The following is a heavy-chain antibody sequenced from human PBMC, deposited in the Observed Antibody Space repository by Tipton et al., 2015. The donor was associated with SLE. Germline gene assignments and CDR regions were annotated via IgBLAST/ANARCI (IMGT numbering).Heavy chain of an antibody. D-gene: IGHD2-21*02. Sequence: LRLSCTVSGGSITSGGYYWNWIRQHPGKGLEWIGYISYTGTTYYNPSLKSRLTISIGPSKNQFSLNLNSVTAADTAVYFCARLWGPSDSYKWFDPWGQGTLVTVSS. CDR2: ISYTGTT. V-gene: IGHV4-31*03. J-gene: IGHJ5*02. CDR3: ARLWGPSDSYKWFDP. CDR1: GGSITSGGYY.